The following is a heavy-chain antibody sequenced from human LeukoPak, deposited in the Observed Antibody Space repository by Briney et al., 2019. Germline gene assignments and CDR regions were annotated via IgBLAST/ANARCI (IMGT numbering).Heavy chain of an antibody. CDR2: IYPGDSDT. V-gene: IGHV5-51*01. D-gene: IGHD3-22*01. Sequence: GESLKISCKGSGYTFTSYWIGWVRQMPGKGLEWMGIIYPGDSDTRYSPSFQGQVTISADKSISTAYLQWSSLKASDTAMYYCARHYYYDSSGHEVPVPYGMDVWGQGTTVTVSS. CDR3: ARHYYYDSSGHEVPVPYGMDV. J-gene: IGHJ6*02. CDR1: GYTFTSYW.